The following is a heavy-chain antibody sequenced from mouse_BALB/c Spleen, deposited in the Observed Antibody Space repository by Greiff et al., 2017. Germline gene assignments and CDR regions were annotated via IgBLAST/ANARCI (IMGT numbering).Heavy chain of an antibody. J-gene: IGHJ3*01. Sequence: EVKLMESGPELVKPGASVKMSCKASGYTFTSYVMHWVKQKPGQGLEWIGYINPYNDGTKYNEKFKGKATLTSDKSSSTAYMELSSLTSEDSAVYYCAAYYGSSPFAYWGQGTLVTVSA. V-gene: IGHV1-14*01. CDR1: GYTFTSYV. CDR2: INPYNDGT. D-gene: IGHD1-1*01. CDR3: AAYYGSSPFAY.